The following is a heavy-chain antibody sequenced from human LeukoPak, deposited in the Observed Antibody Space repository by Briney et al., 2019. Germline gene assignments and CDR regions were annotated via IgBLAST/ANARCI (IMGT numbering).Heavy chain of an antibody. CDR1: GGSISSGDYY. J-gene: IGHJ5*02. Sequence: SETLSLTCTVSGGSISSGDYYWSWIRQPPGKGLEWIGYIYYSGSTYYTPSLKSRVTISVDRSKNQFSLKLSSLTVADTAVYYCARAHWKGHWFDPWGQGTLVTVSS. CDR2: IYYSGST. V-gene: IGHV4-30-4*08. CDR3: ARAHWKGHWFDP. D-gene: IGHD1-1*01.